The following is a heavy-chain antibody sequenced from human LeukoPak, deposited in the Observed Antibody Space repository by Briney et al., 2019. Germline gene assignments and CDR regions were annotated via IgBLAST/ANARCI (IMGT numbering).Heavy chain of an antibody. V-gene: IGHV3-21*01. Sequence: GGSLRLSCAASGFTFSNYGMHWVRQAPGKGLEWVSSISTSSRYIYYADSVKGRFTISRDNAKNSLYLQMNSLGAEDTAVYYCARDYSPPHYYDSSGYFDSWGQGTLVTVSS. CDR2: ISTSSRYI. D-gene: IGHD3-22*01. CDR3: ARDYSPPHYYDSSGYFDS. CDR1: GFTFSNYG. J-gene: IGHJ4*02.